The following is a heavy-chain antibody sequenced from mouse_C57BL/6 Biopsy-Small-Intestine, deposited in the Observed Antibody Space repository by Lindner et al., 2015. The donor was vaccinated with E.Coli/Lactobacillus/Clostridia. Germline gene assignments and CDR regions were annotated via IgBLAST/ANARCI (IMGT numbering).Heavy chain of an antibody. CDR3: ARDEGPDSGGSYSYYYSGMDV. CDR1: GYNFITNG. V-gene: IGHV14-1*02. Sequence: SVKVSCKASGYNFITNGISWVRQAPGQGLEWMGWINGYNGQTNYVQKFRGRVSMTTDTSTTTAYLELKSLIVDDTAVYYCARDEGPDSGGSYSYYYSGMDVWGQGTTVIVSS. D-gene: IGHD1-1*01. CDR2: INGYNGQT. J-gene: IGHJ1*02.